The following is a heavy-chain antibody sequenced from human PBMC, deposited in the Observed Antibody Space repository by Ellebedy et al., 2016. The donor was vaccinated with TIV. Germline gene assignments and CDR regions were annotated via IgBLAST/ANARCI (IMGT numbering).Heavy chain of an antibody. CDR1: GFTFDDYT. J-gene: IGHJ6*02. CDR3: AKDSAPANWGAYYGMDV. V-gene: IGHV3-43*01. CDR2: ISWDGGST. Sequence: GESLKISXAASGFTFDDYTIHWVRQAPGKGLEWVSLISWDGGSTYYADSVKGRFTISRDNSKNSLYLQMNSLRTEDTALYYCAKDSAPANWGAYYGMDVWGQGTTVTVSS. D-gene: IGHD7-27*01.